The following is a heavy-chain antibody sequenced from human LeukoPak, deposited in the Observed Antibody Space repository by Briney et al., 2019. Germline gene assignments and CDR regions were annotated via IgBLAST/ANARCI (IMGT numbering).Heavy chain of an antibody. D-gene: IGHD4-17*01. Sequence: SETLSLTCTVSGGSISSSSYYWGWIRQPPGKGLEWIGSIYYSGSTYYNPSLKSRVTISVDTSKNQFSLKLSSVTAADTAVYYCARGLRRLRSPPDLWGQGTLVTVSS. CDR1: GGSISSSSYY. CDR2: IYYSGST. CDR3: ARGLRRLRSPPDL. V-gene: IGHV4-39*07. J-gene: IGHJ5*02.